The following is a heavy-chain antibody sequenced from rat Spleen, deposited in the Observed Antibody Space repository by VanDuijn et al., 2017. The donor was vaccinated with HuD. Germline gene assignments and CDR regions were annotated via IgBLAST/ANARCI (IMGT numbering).Heavy chain of an antibody. CDR1: GFTFSSFP. D-gene: IGHD1-12*03. Sequence: EVQLVESGGGLVQPGRSLKLSCAASGFTFSSFPMAWVRQAPKKGLEWVASISSGGGGTYCPDSVKGRFTISRDNAKRTLYRQMDSLRSEDTASYYCARHHYDGYYHGPVLGIMDAWGQGASVTVSS. CDR3: ARHHYDGYYHGPVLGIMDA. CDR2: ISSGGGGT. V-gene: IGHV5-25*01. J-gene: IGHJ4*01.